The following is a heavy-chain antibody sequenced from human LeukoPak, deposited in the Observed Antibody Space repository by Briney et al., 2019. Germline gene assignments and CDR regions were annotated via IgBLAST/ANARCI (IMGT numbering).Heavy chain of an antibody. CDR2: IYYSGST. D-gene: IGHD1-26*01. V-gene: IGHV4-59*08. CDR3: TRGGELMNF. Sequence: PSKTLSLTCTVSGGSISTYYWSWIRQPPGKGLEWIGYIYYSGSTNYNPSLKSRVTISIDASKNQFSLRLSSVTAADTAVYYCTRGGELMNFWGQGTLVTVSS. CDR1: GGSISTYY. J-gene: IGHJ4*02.